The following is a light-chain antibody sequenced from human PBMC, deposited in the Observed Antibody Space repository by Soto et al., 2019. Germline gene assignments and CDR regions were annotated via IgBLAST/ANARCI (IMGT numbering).Light chain of an antibody. CDR1: QSVRSNS. V-gene: IGKV3-20*01. J-gene: IGKJ1*01. CDR3: QQYATSPWT. Sequence: EIVLTQSPGTLSLSPGERATLSCRASQSVRSNSLAWYQQKPGQAPRLLIYGASTRATGIPDRFSGSGSGTDFTLTITRLEPEDFAVYYCQQYATSPWTFGQGTNVEFK. CDR2: GAS.